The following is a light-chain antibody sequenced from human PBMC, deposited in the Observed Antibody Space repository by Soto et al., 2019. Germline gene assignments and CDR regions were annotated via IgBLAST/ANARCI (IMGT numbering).Light chain of an antibody. J-gene: IGKJ2*01. Sequence: DIQMTQSPSALSASVGDRVTITCRASQSISSWLAWYQQKPGKAPKLLIYKASSLESGVPSRFSGSGSGTDFTLTISSLQPDDFATYYCQQYERDPVTFGLGTNLEIK. CDR2: KAS. V-gene: IGKV1-5*03. CDR1: QSISSW. CDR3: QQYERDPVT.